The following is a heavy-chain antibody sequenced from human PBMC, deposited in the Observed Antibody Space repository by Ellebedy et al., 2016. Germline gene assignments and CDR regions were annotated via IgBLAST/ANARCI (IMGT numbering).Heavy chain of an antibody. CDR3: ARMGGSGSGSSKY. D-gene: IGHD3-10*01. J-gene: IGHJ4*02. V-gene: IGHV3-23*01. CDR1: GFTFTNYA. CDR2: ISHTGEST. Sequence: GGSLRLXXAASGFTFTNYAMNWVRQAPGKGLEWVSGISHTGESTYYADSVKGRFTICRDNSKNTLCLQMNSLRAEDTAVYYCARMGGSGSGSSKYWGQGTLVTVSS.